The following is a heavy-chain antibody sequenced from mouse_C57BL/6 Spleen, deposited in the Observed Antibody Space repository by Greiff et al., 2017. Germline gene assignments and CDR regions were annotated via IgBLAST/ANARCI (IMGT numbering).Heavy chain of an antibody. CDR2: INPNNGGT. J-gene: IGHJ4*01. D-gene: IGHD1-1*01. V-gene: IGHV1-26*01. Sequence: VQLQQSGPELVKPGASVKISCKASGYTFTDYYMNWVKQSHGKSLEWIGDINPNNGGTSYNQKFKGKATLTVDKSSSTAYMELRSLTSEDSAVDDGARIMTTVVATDYAMDYWGQGTSGTVSS. CDR1: GYTFTDYY. CDR3: ARIMTTVVATDYAMDY.